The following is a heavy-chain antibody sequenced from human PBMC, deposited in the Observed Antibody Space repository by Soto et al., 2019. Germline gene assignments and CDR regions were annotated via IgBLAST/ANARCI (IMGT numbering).Heavy chain of an antibody. Sequence: EVQLVESGGGLVKPGGSLRLSCAASGFTFSNAWMSWVRQAPGKGLEWVGRIKSNTDGGTTDYAATVKGRFTISRDDSKNTLYLQLKSLITEDTAVYYCTPVPDPPRLNEWDLDYWGQGTLVTVSS. V-gene: IGHV3-15*01. J-gene: IGHJ4*02. D-gene: IGHD1-26*01. CDR1: GFTFSNAW. CDR2: IKSNTDGGTT. CDR3: TPVPDPPRLNEWDLDY.